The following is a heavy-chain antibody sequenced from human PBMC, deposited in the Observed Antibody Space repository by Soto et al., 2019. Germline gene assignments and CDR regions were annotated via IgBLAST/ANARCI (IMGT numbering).Heavy chain of an antibody. CDR2: FDPEDGET. Sequence: GASVKVSCKVSGYTLTELSMHWVRQAPGKGLEWMGGFDPEDGETIYAQKFQGRVTMTEDTSTDTVYMELSSLRSEDTAVYYCATAGRGTEDSSAYWGQGTLVTVSS. J-gene: IGHJ4*02. D-gene: IGHD3-22*01. V-gene: IGHV1-24*01. CDR3: ATAGRGTEDSSAY. CDR1: GYTLTELS.